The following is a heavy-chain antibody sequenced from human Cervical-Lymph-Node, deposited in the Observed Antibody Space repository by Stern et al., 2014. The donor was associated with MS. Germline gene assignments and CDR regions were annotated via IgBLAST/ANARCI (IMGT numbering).Heavy chain of an antibody. J-gene: IGHJ4*02. Sequence: QVQLVQSGSGLVKPSQTLSLTCAVSGGSISSAGYSWSWIRQPPAKGLEWIGYIYHSGNTYYNPSLKSQVTISIDRSKTQFSLTLSSVTAADTAVYYCARVRRYHENSGLVDYWGQGTLVTVSS. CDR2: IYHSGNT. CDR1: GGSISSAGYS. CDR3: ARVRRYHENSGLVDY. D-gene: IGHD3-22*01. V-gene: IGHV4-30-2*01.